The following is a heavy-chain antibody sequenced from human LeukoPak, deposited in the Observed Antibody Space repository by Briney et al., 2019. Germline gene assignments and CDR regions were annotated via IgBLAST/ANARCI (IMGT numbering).Heavy chain of an antibody. CDR2: IRYDGSHK. V-gene: IGHV3-30*02. CDR3: AKDDAWLRYAC. J-gene: IGHJ4*02. Sequence: GGSLRLSCAASGFTFSSYGMHWVRQAPGKGLEWVTFIRYDGSHKYYADSVKGRFTISRDNSKNTLYLQMNSLRAEDTAVYFCAKDDAWLRYACWGPGTLVTVSS. D-gene: IGHD5-12*01. CDR1: GFTFSSYG.